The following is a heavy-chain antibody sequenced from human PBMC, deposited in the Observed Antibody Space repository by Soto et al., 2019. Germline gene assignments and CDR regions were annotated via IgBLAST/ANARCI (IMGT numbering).Heavy chain of an antibody. CDR2: ISGSGGST. CDR1: GFTFRSYA. J-gene: IGHJ4*02. CDR3: AKDLEYCGGDCYG. Sequence: GGSQRLSCAASGFTFRSYARSWVRQAPGKGLEWVSAISGSGGSTYYADSVKGRFTISRDNSKNTLYLQMNSLRAEDTAVYYCAKDLEYCGGDCYGWGQGTLVTVSS. D-gene: IGHD2-21*02. V-gene: IGHV3-23*01.